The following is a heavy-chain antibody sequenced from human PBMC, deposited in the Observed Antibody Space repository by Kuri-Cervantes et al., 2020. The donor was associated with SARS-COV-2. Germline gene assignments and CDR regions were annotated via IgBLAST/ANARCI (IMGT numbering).Heavy chain of an antibody. CDR3: AKGSATSV. D-gene: IGHD1-26*01. Sequence: GESLKISCAASGLTFSSYGMHWVRQAPGKGLEWVAVISYDGGNKYYADSVKGRFTISRDNSKNTLYLQMNSLRAEDTAVYYCAKGSATSVWGQGTLVTVSS. V-gene: IGHV3-30*18. J-gene: IGHJ4*02. CDR1: GLTFSSYG. CDR2: ISYDGGNK.